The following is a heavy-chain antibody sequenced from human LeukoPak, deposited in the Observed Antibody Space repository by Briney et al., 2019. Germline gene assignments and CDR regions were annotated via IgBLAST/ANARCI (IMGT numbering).Heavy chain of an antibody. Sequence: SGPTLVKPTQTLTLTCTFSGFSLRTRGVGVGWIRQPPGKALEWLALIYWDDDKRYSPSLKSRLTITKDTSKNQVVLTMTNMDPVDTATYYCAHLGYCSGGSCSDFDYWGQGTLVTVSS. CDR2: IYWDDDK. V-gene: IGHV2-5*02. D-gene: IGHD2-15*01. CDR3: AHLGYCSGGSCSDFDY. CDR1: GFSLRTRGVG. J-gene: IGHJ4*02.